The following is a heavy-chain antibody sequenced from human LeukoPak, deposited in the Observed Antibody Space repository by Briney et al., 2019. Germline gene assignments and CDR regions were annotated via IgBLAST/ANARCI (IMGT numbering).Heavy chain of an antibody. V-gene: IGHV3-23*01. CDR1: GFTFSSYA. CDR2: ISDSGDST. D-gene: IGHD6-6*01. J-gene: IGHJ4*02. CDR3: AKDLYIAARPVNDY. Sequence: GGSLTLSCAASGFTFSSYAMNWVRQAPGKGPEWVSCISDSGDSTYYADSVKGRFTISRDNSKNTLYLQMNSLSAEDTAVYYCAKDLYIAARPVNDYWGQGTLVTVSS.